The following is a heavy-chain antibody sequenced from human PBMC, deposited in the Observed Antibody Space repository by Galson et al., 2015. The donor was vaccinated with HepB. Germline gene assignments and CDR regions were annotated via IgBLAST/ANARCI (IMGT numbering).Heavy chain of an antibody. CDR2: INPNSGAT. V-gene: IGHV1-2*06. D-gene: IGHD3-10*01. CDR1: GYTFTGYF. Sequence: SVKVSCKASGYTFTGYFIHWIRQAPGQGLEWMGLINPNSGATNYAQKFQGRVTMTRDTSISTGYMELSRLRSDDTAVYYCARGRYKDVYGMDVWGQGTTVTVSS. CDR3: ARGRYKDVYGMDV. J-gene: IGHJ6*02.